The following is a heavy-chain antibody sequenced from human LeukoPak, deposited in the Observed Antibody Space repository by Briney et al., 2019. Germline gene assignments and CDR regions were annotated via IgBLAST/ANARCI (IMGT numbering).Heavy chain of an antibody. Sequence: SETLSLTCTVSGRSISSYYWSWIRQPPGKGREWIGYIYYSGSTNYNPPRKSRVTISVDTSKNQFSLKLSSVTAADTAVYYCARGASIAASLPFDYWGQGTLVTVSS. CDR3: ARGASIAASLPFDY. CDR1: GRSISSYY. D-gene: IGHD6-6*01. V-gene: IGHV4-59*12. J-gene: IGHJ4*02. CDR2: IYYSGST.